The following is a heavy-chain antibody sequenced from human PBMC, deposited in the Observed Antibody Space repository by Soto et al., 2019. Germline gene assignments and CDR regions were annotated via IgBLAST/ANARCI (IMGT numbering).Heavy chain of an antibody. J-gene: IGHJ6*02. D-gene: IGHD2-15*01. CDR2: INPNSGGT. CDR3: ARGKYCSGGSCYGGNYYGMDV. V-gene: IGHV1-2*02. Sequence: GASVKVSCKASGYTFTGCYMHWVRQAPGQGLEWMGWINPNSGGTNYAQKFQGRVTMTRDTSISTAYMELSRLRSDDTAVYYCARGKYCSGGSCYGGNYYGMDVWGQGTTVTVSS. CDR1: GYTFTGCY.